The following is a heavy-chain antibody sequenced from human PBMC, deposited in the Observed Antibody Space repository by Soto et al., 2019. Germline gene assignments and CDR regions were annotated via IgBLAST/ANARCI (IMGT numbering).Heavy chain of an antibody. CDR2: IYSGGST. CDR3: ARQGYNYGGGYFDY. V-gene: IGHV3-66*04. CDR1: GVTVSSNY. D-gene: IGHD5-18*01. Sequence: EVQLVESGGGLVQPGGSLRLSCAASGVTVSSNYMSWVRQAPGKGLEWVSVIYSGGSTYYADSVKGRFTISRDNSKNRLYLQRTSLRAEDTAVYYCARQGYNYGGGYFDYWGQGTLVTVSS. J-gene: IGHJ4*02.